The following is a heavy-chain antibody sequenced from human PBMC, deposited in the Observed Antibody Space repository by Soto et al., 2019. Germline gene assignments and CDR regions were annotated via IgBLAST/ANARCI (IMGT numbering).Heavy chain of an antibody. CDR3: ARERITIFGGDPPYYYYYGMDV. V-gene: IGHV1-8*01. D-gene: IGHD3-3*01. J-gene: IGHJ6*02. CDR1: GYTFTSYD. Sequence: GASVKVSCKASGYTFTSYDINWVRQAPGQGLEWMGWINPNFGKTGYAQKFQGRVTMTTNKSTSTAYMELSSLRSGDTAVYYCARERITIFGGDPPYYYYYGMDVWGQGTTVTVSS. CDR2: INPNFGKT.